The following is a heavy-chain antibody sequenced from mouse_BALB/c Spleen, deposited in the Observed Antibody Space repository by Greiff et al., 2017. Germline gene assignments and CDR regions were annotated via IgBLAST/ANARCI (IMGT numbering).Heavy chain of an antibody. CDR2: IRSKSNNYAT. Sequence: EVKVVESGGGLVQPKGSLKLSCAASGFTFNTYAMNWVRQAPGKGLEWVARIRSKSNNYATYYADSVKDRFTISRDDSQSMLYLQMNNLKTEDTAMYYCVRHGSSPRPAYWGQGTLVTVSA. D-gene: IGHD6-1*01. V-gene: IGHV10-1*02. J-gene: IGHJ3*01. CDR1: GFTFNTYA. CDR3: VRHGSSPRPAY.